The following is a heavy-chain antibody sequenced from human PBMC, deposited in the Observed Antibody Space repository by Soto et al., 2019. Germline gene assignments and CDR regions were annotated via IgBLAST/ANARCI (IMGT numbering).Heavy chain of an antibody. CDR3: ARERVGTTFFDN. Sequence: PAKTLSLSCHVSGGEISRGYYLSWVRQPPGKGLEWIGSIYPSVSSYHNPSLESRLTLSIDTSKNQFTLKLASVTAADTALYYCARERVGTTFFDNWGQGTQVTVSA. D-gene: IGHD1-1*01. CDR2: IYPSVSS. CDR1: GGEISRGYY. J-gene: IGHJ4*02. V-gene: IGHV4-38-2*02.